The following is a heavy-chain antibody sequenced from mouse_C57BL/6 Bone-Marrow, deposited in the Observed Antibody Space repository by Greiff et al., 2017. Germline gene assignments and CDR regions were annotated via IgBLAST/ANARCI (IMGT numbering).Heavy chain of an antibody. CDR2: IHPSDSDT. CDR1: GYTFTSYW. V-gene: IGHV1-74*01. D-gene: IGHD1-1*01. J-gene: IGHJ3*01. CDR3: AMQYYGSSGAWFAY. Sequence: VQLQQPGAELVKPGASVKVSCKASGYTFTSYWMHWVKQRPGQGLEWIGRIHPSDSDTNYNQKFKGKATLTVDNSSSTAYMQLSSLTSEASAVYYCAMQYYGSSGAWFAYWGQGTLVTVSA.